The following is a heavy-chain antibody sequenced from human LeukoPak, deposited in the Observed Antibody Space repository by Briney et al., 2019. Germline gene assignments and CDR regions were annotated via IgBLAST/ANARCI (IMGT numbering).Heavy chain of an antibody. V-gene: IGHV1-3*01. CDR1: GYTFTSYA. CDR3: ARGRDYSSGWYYFDY. D-gene: IGHD6-19*01. Sequence: ASVKVSCKASGYTFTSYAMHWVRQAPGQRLEWMGWINAGNGNTKYSQKFQGRVTITRDTSASTAYMELSSLRSEDTAVYYCARGRDYSSGWYYFDYWGQGTLVTVSS. CDR2: INAGNGNT. J-gene: IGHJ4*02.